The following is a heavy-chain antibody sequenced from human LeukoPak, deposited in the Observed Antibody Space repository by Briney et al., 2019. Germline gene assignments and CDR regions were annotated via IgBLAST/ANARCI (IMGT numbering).Heavy chain of an antibody. V-gene: IGHV3-21*01. Sequence: PGGSLRLSCAASGFTFSSYSMNWVRQAPGKGLEWVSSINSSSSYIYYADSVKGRFTISRDNAKNSLYLQMNSLRAEDTALYYCARVVTAWSMDVWGKGTTVTVSS. CDR1: GFTFSSYS. D-gene: IGHD2-21*02. CDR3: ARVVTAWSMDV. J-gene: IGHJ6*03. CDR2: INSSSSYI.